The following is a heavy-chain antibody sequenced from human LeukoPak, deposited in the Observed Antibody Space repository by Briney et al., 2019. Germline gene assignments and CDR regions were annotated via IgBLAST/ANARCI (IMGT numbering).Heavy chain of an antibody. CDR2: INHSGST. CDR1: GGSISSGGYY. Sequence: SETLSLTCTVSGGSISSGGYYWSWIRQPPGKGLEWIGEINHSGSTNYNPSLKSRVTISVDTSKNQFSLKLSSVTAADTAVYYCARRSGWHPNDAFDIWGQGTMVTVSS. J-gene: IGHJ3*02. D-gene: IGHD6-19*01. V-gene: IGHV4-39*07. CDR3: ARRSGWHPNDAFDI.